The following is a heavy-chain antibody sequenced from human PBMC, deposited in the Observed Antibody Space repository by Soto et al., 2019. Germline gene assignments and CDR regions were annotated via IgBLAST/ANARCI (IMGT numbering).Heavy chain of an antibody. CDR1: GGTFSSYA. D-gene: IGHD3-22*01. V-gene: IGHV1-69*01. CDR2: IIPIFGTA. Sequence: QVQLVQSGAEVKKPGSSVKVSCKASGGTFSSYAISWVRQAPGQGLEWMGGIIPIFGTANYAQKFQGRVTITADESTSTAYMERSSLRSEDTAVYYCARLTWVTMIVVVKSYWYFDLWGRGTLVTVSS. J-gene: IGHJ2*01. CDR3: ARLTWVTMIVVVKSYWYFDL.